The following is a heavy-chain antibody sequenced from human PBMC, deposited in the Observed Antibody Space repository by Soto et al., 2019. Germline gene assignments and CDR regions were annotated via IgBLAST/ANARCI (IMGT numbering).Heavy chain of an antibody. J-gene: IGHJ6*02. Sequence: GGSLRLSCAASGFTFSNSWMSWVRQAPGKGLEWVANIKEDGSEKDYVDPVKGRFTITRDNAKNSLYLQMNNLRAEDTAVYFCTRKRFGMDVWGQGATVTVSS. V-gene: IGHV3-7*03. CDR3: TRKRFGMDV. CDR1: GFTFSNSW. CDR2: IKEDGSEK.